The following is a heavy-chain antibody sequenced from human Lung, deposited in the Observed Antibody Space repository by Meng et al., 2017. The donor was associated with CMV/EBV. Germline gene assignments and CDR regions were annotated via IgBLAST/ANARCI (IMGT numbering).Heavy chain of an antibody. Sequence: ASXXVSXKASGYTFTSYYMHWVRQAPGQGLEWMGIINPSGGSTSYAQKFQGRVTMTRDTSTSTVYMELSSLRSEDTAVYYCAKTFWTGYGPFDLWGQGTMVTVSS. CDR1: GYTFTSYY. CDR2: INPSGGST. V-gene: IGHV1-46*01. CDR3: AKTFWTGYGPFDL. J-gene: IGHJ3*01. D-gene: IGHD3/OR15-3a*01.